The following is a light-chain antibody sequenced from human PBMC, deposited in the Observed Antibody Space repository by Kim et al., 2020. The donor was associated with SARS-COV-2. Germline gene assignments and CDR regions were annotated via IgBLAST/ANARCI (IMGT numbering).Light chain of an antibody. V-gene: IGLV1-44*01. CDR3: AAVDDTLNGPV. Sequence: GQQVTISCSGTTSNVGTNLGNWYRQLPGTAPTLLVYDNSQRPSGVPDRFAGSKSGTSASLAISGLQSDDEAVYYCAAVDDTLNGPVFGGGTQLTVL. CDR1: TSNVGTNL. CDR2: DNS. J-gene: IGLJ3*02.